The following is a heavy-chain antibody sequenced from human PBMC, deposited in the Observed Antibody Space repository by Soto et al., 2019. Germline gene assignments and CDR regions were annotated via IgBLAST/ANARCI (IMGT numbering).Heavy chain of an antibody. CDR2: ISGSGGST. CDR3: AKGWTNWNDYFDY. CDR1: GFTFSSYA. Sequence: PGGSLRLSCAASGFTFSSYAMSWVRQAPGKGLEWVSAISGSGGSTYYADSVKGRFTISRDDSKNTLYLQMNSLRAEDTAVYYCAKGWTNWNDYFDYWGQGTLVTVSS. J-gene: IGHJ4*02. D-gene: IGHD1-1*01. V-gene: IGHV3-23*01.